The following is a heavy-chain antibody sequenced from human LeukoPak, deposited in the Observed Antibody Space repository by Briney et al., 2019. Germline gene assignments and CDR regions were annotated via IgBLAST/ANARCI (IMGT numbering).Heavy chain of an antibody. CDR1: GFNSSNYW. D-gene: IGHD3-9*01. CDR2: IDSDGSST. CDR3: ARSRRPYDILTGYRNGAFDI. J-gene: IGHJ3*02. Sequence: GGSLRLSCAASGFNSSNYWMHWVRQGPGKGLVWVSRIDSDGSSTNYADSVKCRFTISRDSAKNTLYLQMNSLRAEDTAVYYCARSRRPYDILTGYRNGAFDIWGQGTMVTVSS. V-gene: IGHV3-74*01.